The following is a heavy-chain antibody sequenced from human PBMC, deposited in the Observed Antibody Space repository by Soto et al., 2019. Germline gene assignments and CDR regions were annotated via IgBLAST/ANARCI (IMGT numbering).Heavy chain of an antibody. D-gene: IGHD6-13*01. Sequence: QAQLVQSGAEVKKPGASVKVSCKASGYTFTSYGISWVRQAPGQGLEWMGWISAYNGNTNYAQKLQGRVTIATDTSTSTADRELRSLRSDDTAVYYCARAWAAAGPFDYWGQGTLVTVSS. J-gene: IGHJ4*02. CDR1: GYTFTSYG. V-gene: IGHV1-18*01. CDR2: ISAYNGNT. CDR3: ARAWAAAGPFDY.